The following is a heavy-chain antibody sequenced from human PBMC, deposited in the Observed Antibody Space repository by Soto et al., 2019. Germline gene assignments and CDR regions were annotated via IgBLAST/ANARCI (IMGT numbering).Heavy chain of an antibody. Sequence: TSETLSLTCSVSGDSMTGANWGWFRQSPEKGLEWIGYIDYSGSTNYNPSLRSRITITIDTSSNQFSLNLASVTAADAAVYYCTRARYGDHFDSWGQGTLVTVS. CDR2: IDYSGST. J-gene: IGHJ4*02. V-gene: IGHV4-59*01. CDR1: GDSMTGAN. CDR3: TRARYGDHFDS. D-gene: IGHD4-17*01.